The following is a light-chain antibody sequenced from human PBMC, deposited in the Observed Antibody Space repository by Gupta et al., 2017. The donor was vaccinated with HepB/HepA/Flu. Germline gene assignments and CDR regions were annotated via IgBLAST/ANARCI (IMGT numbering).Light chain of an antibody. CDR3: QQEDYSPHT. Sequence: DIVMTQSPDSLAISLGERATINCKSTQSVLYNNKNFLGWYQQKPGQPPKLLIYWASTRQSGVPDRFSGSGSGTDFTLTVSSLQAEDVAIYYCQQEDYSPHTFGQGTQVEIK. CDR2: WAS. V-gene: IGKV4-1*01. CDR1: QSVLYNNKNF. J-gene: IGKJ5*01.